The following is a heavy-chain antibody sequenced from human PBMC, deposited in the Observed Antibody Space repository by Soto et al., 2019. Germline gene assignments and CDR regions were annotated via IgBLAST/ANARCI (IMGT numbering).Heavy chain of an antibody. CDR1: GGTFSSYT. CDR2: IIPILGIA. Sequence: ASVKVSCKASGGTFSSYTISWVRQAPGQGLEWMGRIIPILGIANYAQKFQGRVTITADKSTSTAYMELSSLRSEDTAVYYCARTDYYDSSGYDYWGQGTLVTVSS. CDR3: ARTDYYDSSGYDY. J-gene: IGHJ4*02. D-gene: IGHD3-22*01. V-gene: IGHV1-69*02.